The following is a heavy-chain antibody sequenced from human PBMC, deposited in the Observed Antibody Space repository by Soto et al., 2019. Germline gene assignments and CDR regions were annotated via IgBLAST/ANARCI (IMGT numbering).Heavy chain of an antibody. D-gene: IGHD3-22*01. CDR1: GFTFSNYA. CDR3: GSSASPDAY. CDR2: INSGSTSV. Sequence: GGSLRLSCAASGFTFSNYAMNWVRQAPGKGLEWISYINSGSTSVFYADSVRGRFTISRDNAKNSLYLQMNSLRAEDTAVYYCGSSASPDAYWGQGTLVTVSS. J-gene: IGHJ4*02. V-gene: IGHV3-48*01.